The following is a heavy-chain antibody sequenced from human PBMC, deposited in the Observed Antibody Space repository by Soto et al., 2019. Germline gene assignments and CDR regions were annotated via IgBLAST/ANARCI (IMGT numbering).Heavy chain of an antibody. J-gene: IGHJ4*02. D-gene: IGHD6-13*01. CDR1: GFTFSNAW. Sequence: EVQLVESGGGLVKPGGSLRLSCAASGFTFSNAWMSWVRQAPGKGLEWVGRIKSKTDGGTTDYAAPVKGRFTISRDDSKNTLYLQMNSLKTEDTAVYYCTTAFGYSSSWLPLYFDYCGQGTLVTVSS. V-gene: IGHV3-15*01. CDR2: IKSKTDGGTT. CDR3: TTAFGYSSSWLPLYFDY.